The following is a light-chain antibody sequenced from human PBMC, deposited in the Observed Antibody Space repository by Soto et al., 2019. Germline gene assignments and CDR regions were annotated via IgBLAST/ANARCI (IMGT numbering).Light chain of an antibody. J-gene: IGKJ4*01. CDR1: QSISSY. V-gene: IGKV1-39*01. Sequence: DIQMTQSPSSLSASVGDRVTITCRASQSISSYLNWYQQKPGKAPKLLIYAASSLQSGVPSRFSGSGSRTDCTLSISSLQPEDFATYYCQHSYSTPPLTFGGGTKVEIK. CDR3: QHSYSTPPLT. CDR2: AAS.